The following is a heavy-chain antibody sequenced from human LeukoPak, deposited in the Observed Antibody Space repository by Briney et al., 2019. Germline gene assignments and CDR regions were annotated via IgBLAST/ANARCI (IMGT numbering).Heavy chain of an antibody. CDR3: ARDLTHRRNYDNSGYQIVPAF. CDR2: INPSGGST. J-gene: IGHJ4*02. Sequence: GASVKVSCKASGYSFTNYYMHWVRQAPGQGLEWMGIINPSGGSTSYAQKFQGRVTMTTDTSTSTAYMELRSLRSDGTAVYYCARDLTHRRNYDNSGYQIVPAFWGQGTLVTVSS. V-gene: IGHV1-46*01. D-gene: IGHD3-22*01. CDR1: GYSFTNYY.